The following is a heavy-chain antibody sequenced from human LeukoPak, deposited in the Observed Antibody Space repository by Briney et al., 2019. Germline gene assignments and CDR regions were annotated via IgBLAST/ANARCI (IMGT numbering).Heavy chain of an antibody. CDR3: ARGRVGRGTAMVPHYFDY. J-gene: IGHJ4*02. CDR1: GFTVSSNY. D-gene: IGHD5-18*01. CDR2: IWYDGSNK. Sequence: HPGGSLRLSCAASGFTVSSNYMSWVRQAPGKGLEWVAVIWYDGSNKYYADSVKGRFTISRDNSKNTLYLQMNSLRAEDTAVYYCARGRVGRGTAMVPHYFDYWGQGTLVTVSS. V-gene: IGHV3-33*08.